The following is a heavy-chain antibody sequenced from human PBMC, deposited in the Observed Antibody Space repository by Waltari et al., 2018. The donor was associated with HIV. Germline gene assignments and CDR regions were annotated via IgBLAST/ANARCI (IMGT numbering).Heavy chain of an antibody. V-gene: IGHV3-33*01. CDR1: GFTFRRYG. J-gene: IGHJ4*01. Sequence: QVQLVESGGAVAQPVMSLRLSWSASGFTFRRYGMQWVRQTPGKGLEWVASIWHNGSYASYADSVKGRSTISRDNSRDTLYLQINILRVEDAGIYYCARDIGYGTDFFDYWGRGTLVAISS. D-gene: IGHD6-13*01. CDR2: IWHNGSYA. CDR3: ARDIGYGTDFFDY.